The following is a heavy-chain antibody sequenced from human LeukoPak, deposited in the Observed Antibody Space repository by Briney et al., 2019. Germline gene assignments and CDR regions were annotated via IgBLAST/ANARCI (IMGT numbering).Heavy chain of an antibody. CDR3: AAEGMDV. V-gene: IGHV3-48*01. J-gene: IGHJ6*04. CDR2: ISSSSSTI. Sequence: QPGGSLRLSCAASGFTFSSYSMNWVRQAPGKGLEWVSYISSSSSTIYYADSVKGRFTVSRDNAEDSLYLQMNSLRAEDTAVYYCAAEGMDVWGKGTTVTVSS. CDR1: GFTFSSYS.